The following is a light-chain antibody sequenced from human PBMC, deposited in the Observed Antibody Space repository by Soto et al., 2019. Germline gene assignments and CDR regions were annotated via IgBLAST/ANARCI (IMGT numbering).Light chain of an antibody. J-gene: IGKJ1*01. CDR1: QSVSSN. V-gene: IGKV3-15*01. Sequence: EIVTTQSPATLSVSPGERATLSCRASQSVSSNLAWYQQKPGQAPMLLIYGASTRATGIPARFSGSGSGTEFTLTISSLQSEDFAVYYCQQYNNWPQTFGQGTKVDIK. CDR2: GAS. CDR3: QQYNNWPQT.